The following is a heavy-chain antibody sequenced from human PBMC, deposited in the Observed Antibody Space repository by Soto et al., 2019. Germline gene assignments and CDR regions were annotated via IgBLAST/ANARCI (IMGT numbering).Heavy chain of an antibody. CDR3: ARGNGYYVDY. Sequence: QVQLQESGPGLVKPSETLSLTCTVSGGSISSGTYYWSWIRQHPGKGLEWIGYIYYSGSTYYNPSLESRVTLSIDTSQNQFSLKLSSVTAADTAMYYCARGNGYYVDYWGQGTLVTVSS. CDR2: IYYSGST. CDR1: GGSISSGTYY. V-gene: IGHV4-31*03. J-gene: IGHJ4*02. D-gene: IGHD2-8*01.